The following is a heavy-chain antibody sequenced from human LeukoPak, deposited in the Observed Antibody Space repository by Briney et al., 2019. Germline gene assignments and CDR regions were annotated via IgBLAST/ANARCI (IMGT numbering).Heavy chain of an antibody. CDR1: GFTFSSYS. D-gene: IGHD6-13*01. V-gene: IGHV3-21*01. J-gene: IGHJ4*02. CDR2: ISSSSSYI. Sequence: GGSLRLSXAASGFTFSSYSMNWVCQAPGKGLEWVSSISSSSSYIYYADSVKGRFTISRDNAKNSLYLQMKSLRAEDTAVYYCARDRESSSWFDYWGQGTLVTVSS. CDR3: ARDRESSSWFDY.